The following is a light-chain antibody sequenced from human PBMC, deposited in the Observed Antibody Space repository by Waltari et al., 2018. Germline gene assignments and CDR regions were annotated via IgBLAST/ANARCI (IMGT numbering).Light chain of an antibody. Sequence: QSALTQPASVSGSPGQSITISCTGTSSDIGNFNSVSWYQQHPGKAPKLMIFEVTNRPSGISHRCSGSNSYNTAFLTISGLQAEDEADYYCSSYSSSTSLCVFGTGTKVTVL. CDR2: EVT. CDR1: SSDIGNFNS. CDR3: SSYSSSTSLCV. J-gene: IGLJ1*01. V-gene: IGLV2-14*01.